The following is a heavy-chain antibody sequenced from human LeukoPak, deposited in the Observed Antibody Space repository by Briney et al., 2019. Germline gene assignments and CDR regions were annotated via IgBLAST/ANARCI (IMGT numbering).Heavy chain of an antibody. CDR1: GGSITSDY. V-gene: IGHV4-59*01. CDR3: ARALYSSGWPDY. J-gene: IGHJ4*02. D-gene: IGHD6-19*01. Sequence: SETLSLTCTVSGGSITSDYWSWIRQPPGKGLEWIGYIYSSGSTKYNPSLRSRVTISLDTSKRQYSLKLTSVTAADSAVYYCARALYSSGWPDYWGQGTLATVSS. CDR2: IYSSGST.